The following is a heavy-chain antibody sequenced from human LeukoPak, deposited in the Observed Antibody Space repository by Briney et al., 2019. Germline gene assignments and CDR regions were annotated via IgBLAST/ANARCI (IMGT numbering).Heavy chain of an antibody. V-gene: IGHV3-30*07. CDR3: AREGVVGATE. Sequence: GRSLRLSCAASGFTFSSYAMHWVRQAPGKGLEWVAVISYDGSNKYYADSVKGRFTISRDNSKNTLYLQMNSLRAEDTAVYYCAREGVVGATEGGQGTLVTVSS. J-gene: IGHJ4*02. CDR2: ISYDGSNK. CDR1: GFTFSSYA. D-gene: IGHD1-26*01.